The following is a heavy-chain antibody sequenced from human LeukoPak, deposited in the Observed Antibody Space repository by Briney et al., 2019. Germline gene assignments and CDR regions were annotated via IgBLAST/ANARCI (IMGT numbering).Heavy chain of an antibody. CDR2: IYYSGST. J-gene: IGHJ4*02. CDR1: GGSISSRSYY. D-gene: IGHD3-3*01. Sequence: PSETLSLTCSVSGGSISSRSYYWGWIRQPPGKGLEWIGNIYYSGSTYYNPSLKSRVTMSVDTSKNQFSLKLSSVTAADTAVYYCARLGAGPTYYDFWSGYSSFYFDYWGRGTLVTVSS. CDR3: ARLGAGPTYYDFWSGYSSFYFDY. V-gene: IGHV4-39*01.